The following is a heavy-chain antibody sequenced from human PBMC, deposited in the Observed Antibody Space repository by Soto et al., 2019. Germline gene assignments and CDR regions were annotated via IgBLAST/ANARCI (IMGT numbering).Heavy chain of an antibody. CDR3: ARESAAAETFDY. CDR2: ISASGGST. Sequence: GGSLRLSCAASGFTFSSYAMSWVRQAPGKWLDWVSGISASGGSTYYADSVKGRFTISRDNSKNTLYLQMNSLRAEDTAVYYCARESAAAETFDYWGQGTLVNVSS. J-gene: IGHJ4*02. CDR1: GFTFSSYA. V-gene: IGHV3-23*01. D-gene: IGHD6-13*01.